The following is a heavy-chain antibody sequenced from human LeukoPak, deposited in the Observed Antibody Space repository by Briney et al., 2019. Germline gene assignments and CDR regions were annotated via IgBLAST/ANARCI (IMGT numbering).Heavy chain of an antibody. J-gene: IGHJ3*02. Sequence: KAGGSLTLSCAASGFTFSDYYMSWIRQAPGKGLEWVSYISSSSSYTNYADSVKGRFTISRDNAKNSLYLQMNSLRAEDTAVYYCARGQRWDTAMANPAAAFDIWGQGTMVTVSS. V-gene: IGHV3-11*05. CDR3: ARGQRWDTAMANPAAAFDI. D-gene: IGHD5-18*01. CDR2: ISSSSSYT. CDR1: GFTFSDYY.